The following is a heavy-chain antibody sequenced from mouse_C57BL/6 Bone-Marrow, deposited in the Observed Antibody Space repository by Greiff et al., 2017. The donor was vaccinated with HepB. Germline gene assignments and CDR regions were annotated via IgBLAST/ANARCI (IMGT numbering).Heavy chain of an antibody. CDR1: GFSLSTSGMG. D-gene: IGHD1-1*01. J-gene: IGHJ1*03. Sequence: QVTLKVSGPGILQSSQTLSLTCSFSGFSLSTSGMGVSWIRQPSGKGLEWLAHIYWDDDKRYNPSLKSRLTISKDTSRNQVFLKITSVDTADTATSYCAHIPPYGSSFWYFDVWGTGTTVTVSS. CDR3: AHIPPYGSSFWYFDV. CDR2: IYWDDDK. V-gene: IGHV8-12*01.